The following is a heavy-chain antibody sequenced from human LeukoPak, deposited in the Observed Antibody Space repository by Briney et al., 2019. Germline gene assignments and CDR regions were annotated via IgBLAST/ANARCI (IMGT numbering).Heavy chain of an antibody. CDR1: GGSISSGGYY. J-gene: IGHJ4*02. CDR3: ARVIGGGSSWYFDY. D-gene: IGHD6-13*01. CDR2: IYYSGST. V-gene: IGHV4-31*03. Sequence: SETLSLTCTVSGGSISSGGYYWSWIRQHPGKGLEWTGYIYYSGSTYYNPSLKSRVTISVDTSKNQFSLKLSSVTAADTAVYYCARVIGGGSSWYFDYWGQGTLVTVSS.